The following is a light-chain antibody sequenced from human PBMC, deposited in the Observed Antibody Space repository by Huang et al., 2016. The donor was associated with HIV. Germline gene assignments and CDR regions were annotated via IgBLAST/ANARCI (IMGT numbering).Light chain of an antibody. CDR1: QSVATT. CDR3: QQYHNWPYT. V-gene: IGKV3-15*01. CDR2: GAS. Sequence: EIIMTQSPATLSLSPGEGASLSCRANQSVATTLAWYLHRPGQSPRILIFGASTRASGLSGRCSGSGSGTQFTLTVSGLQSEDFAVYYCQQYHNWPYTFGQGTKLEI. J-gene: IGKJ2*01.